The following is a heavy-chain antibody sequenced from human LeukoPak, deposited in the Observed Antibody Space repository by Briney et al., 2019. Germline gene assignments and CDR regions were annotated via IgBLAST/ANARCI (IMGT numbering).Heavy chain of an antibody. D-gene: IGHD4-11*01. V-gene: IGHV4-59*01. CDR3: ARSHSNYFDY. CDR1: GGSISSYY. CDR2: IYYSGST. J-gene: IGHJ4*02. Sequence: PSETLSLTCTVSGGSISSYYWSWIRQPPGKGLEWIGYIYYSGSTNCNPSLKSRVTISVDTSKNQFSLKLSSVTAADTAVYYCARSHSNYFDYWGQGTLVTVSS.